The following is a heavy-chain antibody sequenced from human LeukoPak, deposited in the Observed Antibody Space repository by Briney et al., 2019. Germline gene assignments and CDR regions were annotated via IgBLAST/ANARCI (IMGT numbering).Heavy chain of an antibody. CDR1: GGSISSYY. V-gene: IGHV4-4*07. CDR3: ARDRVAHWFDP. Sequence: NSSETLSLTCTVSGGSISSYYWSWIRQPAGKGLEWIGRIYTSGSTNYNPPLKSRVTMSVDTSKNQFSLKLSSVTAADTAVYYCARDRVAHWFDPWGQGTLVTVSS. D-gene: IGHD2-15*01. CDR2: IYTSGST. J-gene: IGHJ5*02.